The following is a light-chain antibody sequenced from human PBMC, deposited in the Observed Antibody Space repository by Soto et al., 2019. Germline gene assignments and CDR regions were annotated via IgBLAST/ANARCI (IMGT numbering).Light chain of an antibody. CDR3: QQYGTSPWT. J-gene: IGKJ1*01. CDR1: QSVSSSY. V-gene: IGKV3-20*01. Sequence: EIALTQSPGTLSLSPGERATLSCRASQSVSSSYLAWYQQKPGQAPRLLIYAASSRATGIPDRFSGSGSGTDFTLTISRLEPEDFAAYYCQQYGTSPWTFGQGTKVEIK. CDR2: AAS.